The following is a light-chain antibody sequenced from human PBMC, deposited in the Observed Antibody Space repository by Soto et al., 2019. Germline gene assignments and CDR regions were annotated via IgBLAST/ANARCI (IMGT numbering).Light chain of an antibody. CDR3: QQLNTYPLT. Sequence: DIQMTQSPCTLSGSVVDRFTISVRASQGISSDLAWYQQKPGKAPKLLIYAASTLQSAVPSRFSGSGSGTDFTLTISSLQPEDFATYYCQQLNTYPLTFGGGPKVDIK. V-gene: IGKV1-9*01. J-gene: IGKJ4*01. CDR1: QGISSD. CDR2: AAS.